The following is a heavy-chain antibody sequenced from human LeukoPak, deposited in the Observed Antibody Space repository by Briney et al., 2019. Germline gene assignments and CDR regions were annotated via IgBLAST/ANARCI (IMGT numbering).Heavy chain of an antibody. Sequence: PSETLSLTCTVSGGSISSYYWSWIRQPPGRGLEWIGYIYYSGSTNYNPSLKSRVTISVDTSKNQFSLKLSSVTAADTAVYYCARLYQRSSDTMVRGVIDYWGQGTLVTVSS. D-gene: IGHD3-10*01. CDR3: ARLYQRSSDTMVRGVIDY. J-gene: IGHJ4*02. CDR2: IYYSGST. CDR1: GGSISSYY. V-gene: IGHV4-59*08.